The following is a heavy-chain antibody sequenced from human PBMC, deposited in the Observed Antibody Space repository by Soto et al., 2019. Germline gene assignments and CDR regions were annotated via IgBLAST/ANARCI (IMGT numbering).Heavy chain of an antibody. CDR3: TRDSTNRRLDP. CDR2: ITNDGSHT. J-gene: IGHJ5*02. Sequence: EVQLVESGGDLVQPGGSLRLSCAASGFTFSNYWMHWVRQAPGKGLVWVSRITNDGSHTLYADSVKGRVTISRDNAKNTLYLQMNSLRTEDTAVYYCTRDSTNRRLDPWGQGTLGTVSS. V-gene: IGHV3-74*01. D-gene: IGHD2-2*01. CDR1: GFTFSNYW.